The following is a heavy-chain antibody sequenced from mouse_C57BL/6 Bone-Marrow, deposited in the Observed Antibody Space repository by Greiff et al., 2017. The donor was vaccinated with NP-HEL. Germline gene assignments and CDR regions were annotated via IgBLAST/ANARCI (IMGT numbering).Heavy chain of an antibody. CDR1: GFTFSDFY. CDR2: SRNKANDYTT. Sequence: EVQLVDSGGGLVQSGRSLRLSCATSGFTFSDFYMEWVRQAPGKGLEWIAASRNKANDYTTEYSASVKGRFIVSRDTSQSILYLQMNALRAEDTAIYYCARDAGLRHWYFDVWGTGTTVTVSS. V-gene: IGHV7-1*01. J-gene: IGHJ1*03. D-gene: IGHD2-4*01. CDR3: ARDAGLRHWYFDV.